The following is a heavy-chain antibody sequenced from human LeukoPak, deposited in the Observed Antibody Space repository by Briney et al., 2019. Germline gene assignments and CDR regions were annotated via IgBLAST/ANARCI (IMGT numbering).Heavy chain of an antibody. CDR2: INHSGST. CDR1: GGSFSGYY. Sequence: SSETLSLTCAVYGGSFSGYYWSWIRQPPGKGLEWIGEINHSGSTNYNPSLKSRVTISVDTSKNQFSLKLSSVTAADTAVYYCARGGRPDIVVVPAAKDLDYWGQGTLVTVSS. J-gene: IGHJ4*02. D-gene: IGHD2-2*01. V-gene: IGHV4-34*01. CDR3: ARGGRPDIVVVPAAKDLDY.